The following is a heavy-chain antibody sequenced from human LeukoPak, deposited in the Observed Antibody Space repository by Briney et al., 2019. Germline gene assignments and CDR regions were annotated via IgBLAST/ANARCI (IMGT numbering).Heavy chain of an antibody. Sequence: GGSLRLSCAASGFTFSSYWMSWVRQAPGKGLEWVAKIKQDGSEKYYVDSVKGRFTISRDNAKNSLYLQMNSLRAEDTAVYYCARDYDHYYGSGSYLYYFDYWGQGTLVTVSS. V-gene: IGHV3-7*01. CDR2: IKQDGSEK. D-gene: IGHD3-10*01. J-gene: IGHJ4*02. CDR1: GFTFSSYW. CDR3: ARDYDHYYGSGSYLYYFDY.